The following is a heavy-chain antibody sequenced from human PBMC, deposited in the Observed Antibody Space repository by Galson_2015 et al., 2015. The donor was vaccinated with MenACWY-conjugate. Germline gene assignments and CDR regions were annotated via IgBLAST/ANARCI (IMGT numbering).Heavy chain of an antibody. J-gene: IGHJ4*02. Sequence: SLRLSCAASGFTLSSYWMSWARQAPGKGLEWVASIKQDGNDKEYLDSVKGRFTISRDNARNSLYLQMNSLRAEDTAIYYCARGPRGQLPGVDFDYWGQGPLVTVSS. CDR3: ARGPRGQLPGVDFDY. CDR2: IKQDGNDK. V-gene: IGHV3-7*03. CDR1: GFTLSSYW. D-gene: IGHD1-26*01.